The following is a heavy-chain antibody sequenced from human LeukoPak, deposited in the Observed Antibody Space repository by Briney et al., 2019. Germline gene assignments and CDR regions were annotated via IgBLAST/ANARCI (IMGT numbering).Heavy chain of an antibody. Sequence: ASVKVSCKASGYIFTGYYMHWVRQAPGQGLEWMGWINPNSGGTNYAQKFQGRVTMTRDTSISTAYMELSRLRSDDTAVYYCAGDQYYDSSGYYLSRLAFDIWGQGTMVTVSS. J-gene: IGHJ3*02. CDR3: AGDQYYDSSGYYLSRLAFDI. CDR2: INPNSGGT. V-gene: IGHV1-2*02. D-gene: IGHD3-22*01. CDR1: GYIFTGYY.